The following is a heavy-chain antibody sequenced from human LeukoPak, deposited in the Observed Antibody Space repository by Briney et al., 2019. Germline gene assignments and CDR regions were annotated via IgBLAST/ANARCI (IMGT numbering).Heavy chain of an antibody. J-gene: IGHJ6*02. Sequence: PGRSLRLSCAASGFTFSSYGMHWVRQAPGKGLEWVAVISYDGSNKYYADSVKGRFTISRDNSKNTLYLKMNSLRAEDTAVYYCAKDLYGSSGSWPYYYYGMDVWGQGTTVTVS. CDR2: ISYDGSNK. CDR1: GFTFSSYG. CDR3: AKDLYGSSGSWPYYYYGMDV. D-gene: IGHD3-22*01. V-gene: IGHV3-30*18.